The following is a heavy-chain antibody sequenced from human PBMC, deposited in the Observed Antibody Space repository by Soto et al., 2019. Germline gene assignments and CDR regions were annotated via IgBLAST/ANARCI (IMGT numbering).Heavy chain of an antibody. D-gene: IGHD3-9*01. CDR3: ARDRNFDWLLL. J-gene: IGHJ4*02. CDR1: GGSVSSGSYY. V-gene: IGHV4-61*01. Sequence: QVQLQESGPGLVKPSETLSLTCTVSGGSVSSGSYYWSWIRQPPGKGLEWIGYIYYSGSTNYNPSLKSRVTISVDTSKNQFSLKLSSVTAADTAVYYCARDRNFDWLLLWGQGTLVTVSS. CDR2: IYYSGST.